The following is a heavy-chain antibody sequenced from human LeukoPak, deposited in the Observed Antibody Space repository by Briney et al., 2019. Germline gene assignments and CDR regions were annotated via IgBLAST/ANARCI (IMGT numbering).Heavy chain of an antibody. CDR3: ARGTRYCSGGSCYFGTYYFGY. Sequence: ASVKVSCKASGYTFTSYGISWVRQAPGQGLEWMGWISAYNGNTNYAQKPQGRVTMTTDTSTSTAYMELRSLRSDDTAVYYCARGTRYCSGGSCYFGTYYFGYWGQGTLVTVSS. CDR1: GYTFTSYG. J-gene: IGHJ4*02. CDR2: ISAYNGNT. V-gene: IGHV1-18*01. D-gene: IGHD2-15*01.